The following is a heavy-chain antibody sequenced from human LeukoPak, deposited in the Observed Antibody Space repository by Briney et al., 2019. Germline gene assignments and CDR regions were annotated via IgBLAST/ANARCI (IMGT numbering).Heavy chain of an antibody. J-gene: IGHJ3*02. CDR2: VYNIAST. D-gene: IGHD2-8*02. V-gene: IGHV4-59*08. CDR3: ARHRSVWYDFDI. CDR1: GASIRSYY. Sequence: SATLSLTCTVSGASIRSYYWGWVRQPPGKGLEWIGYVYNIASTDYNPSLKSRLSMSIDTPNNRFSLKLTSVTAADTATYYCARHRSVWYDFDIWGQGIMVTVSS.